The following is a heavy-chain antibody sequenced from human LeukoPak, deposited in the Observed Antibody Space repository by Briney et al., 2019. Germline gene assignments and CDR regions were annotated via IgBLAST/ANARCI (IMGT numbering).Heavy chain of an antibody. CDR1: GGSISSGSYY. CDR3: STDQGYGSGSYYWFDP. CDR2: IYTTGST. J-gene: IGHJ5*02. D-gene: IGHD3-10*01. Sequence: PSETLSLTCTVSGGSISSGSYYWSWIRQPAGKGLEWIGRIYTTGSTNYNPSLKSRVTISVDTSKNQFSLKLSSVTAADTAVYYCSTDQGYGSGSYYWFDPWGQGTLVTVSS. V-gene: IGHV4-61*02.